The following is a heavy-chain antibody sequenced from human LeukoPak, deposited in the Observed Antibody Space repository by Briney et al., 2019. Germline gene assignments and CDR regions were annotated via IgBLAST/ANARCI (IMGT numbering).Heavy chain of an antibody. J-gene: IGHJ4*02. D-gene: IGHD6-13*01. V-gene: IGHV3-30-3*01. Sequence: GGSLRLSCAASGFTFTNSAMHWVRQAPGKGLEWVAIISYDGSNKYNADSVKGRFTISRDNAKNSLYLQMDSLRAEDTALYYCARGTLKAAATDFDYWGQGTLVTVSS. CDR3: ARGTLKAAATDFDY. CDR2: ISYDGSNK. CDR1: GFTFTNSA.